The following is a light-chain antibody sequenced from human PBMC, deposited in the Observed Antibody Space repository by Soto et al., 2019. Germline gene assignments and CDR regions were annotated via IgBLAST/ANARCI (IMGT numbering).Light chain of an antibody. CDR2: GAS. V-gene: IGKV1-39*01. CDR3: QQSSRSPYT. CDR1: QSINIY. J-gene: IGKJ2*01. Sequence: IQLTQSPSSLSASLGDRVTVTCRASQSINIYLNWYQQKLGKAPTLLIYGASTLQSGVPSRFSGGGSRTDFTLTISSLQTEDFATYYCQQSSRSPYTFGQGTKLES.